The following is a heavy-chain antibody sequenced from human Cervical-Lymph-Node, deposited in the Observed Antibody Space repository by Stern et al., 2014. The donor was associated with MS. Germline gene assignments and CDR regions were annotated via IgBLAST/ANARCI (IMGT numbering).Heavy chain of an antibody. J-gene: IGHJ4*02. D-gene: IGHD4-17*01. CDR3: ARGGDYGNPFYY. Sequence: EVQLVESGGGLVKPGGSLRLSCDASGFSFSTYGMNWVRQAPGKGLEWVSFISSSGTYIYYADSVKGRLTISRDNAKNSLFLQLKSLRAEDTAVYFCARGGDYGNPFYYWGQGTLVTVSS. CDR2: ISSSGTYI. CDR1: GFSFSTYG. V-gene: IGHV3-21*06.